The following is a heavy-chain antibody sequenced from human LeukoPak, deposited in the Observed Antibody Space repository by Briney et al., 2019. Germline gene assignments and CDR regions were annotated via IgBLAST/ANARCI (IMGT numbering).Heavy chain of an antibody. J-gene: IGHJ4*02. CDR1: GVTVSSNY. Sequence: GGSLRLSCAASGVTVSSNYMSWVRQAPGKGLEWVSVIYSGGSTYYADSVKGRFTISRDNSKNTLYLQMNSLRAEDTAVYYCARGGSRQYNFWGQGTLVTVSS. CDR3: ARGGSRQYNF. V-gene: IGHV3-53*01. CDR2: IYSGGST. D-gene: IGHD5-18*01.